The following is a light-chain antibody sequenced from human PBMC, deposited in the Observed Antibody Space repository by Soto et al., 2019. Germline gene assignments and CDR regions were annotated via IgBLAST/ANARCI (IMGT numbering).Light chain of an antibody. CDR2: LGS. V-gene: IGKV2-28*01. CDR3: MQALQTPIT. Sequence: DIVMTQSPLSLPVTPGEPASISCRSSQSLLHINGYNYLDWYLQKPGQSPQLLIYLGSNRASGVPERFSGSGSGTDFTLKISRVEAEDVGVYYCMQALQTPITFGQGTRLEIK. J-gene: IGKJ5*01. CDR1: QSLLHINGYNY.